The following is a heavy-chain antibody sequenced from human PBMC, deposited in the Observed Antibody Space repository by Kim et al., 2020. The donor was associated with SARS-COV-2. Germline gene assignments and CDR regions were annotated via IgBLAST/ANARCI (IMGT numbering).Heavy chain of an antibody. Sequence: SETLSLTCAVYGGSFSGYYWSWIRQPPGKGREWIGEINHSGSTNYNPSLKSRVTISVDTSKNQFSLKLSSVTAADTAVYYCARGRGYCSSTSCRYWYFDLWGRGTLVTVSS. D-gene: IGHD2-2*01. CDR2: INHSGST. CDR1: GGSFSGYY. CDR3: ARGRGYCSSTSCRYWYFDL. J-gene: IGHJ2*01. V-gene: IGHV4-34*01.